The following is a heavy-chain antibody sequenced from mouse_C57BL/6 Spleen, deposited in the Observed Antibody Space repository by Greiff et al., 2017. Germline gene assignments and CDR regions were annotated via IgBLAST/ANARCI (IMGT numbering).Heavy chain of an antibody. CDR1: GYTFTDYC. Sequence: EVQLQQPGPELVKPGASVKISCKASGYTFTDYCMTWVKQSPGDSLEWIGDINPNNGSTSYNQTFKGKAILTVDKSASTAYMPLSSLTSEDSSVYYCARSGPLPYLWGWGKSTTLT. V-gene: IGHV1-26*01. J-gene: IGHJ2*01. CDR3: ARSGPLPYLWG. D-gene: IGHD2-10*01. CDR2: INPNNGST.